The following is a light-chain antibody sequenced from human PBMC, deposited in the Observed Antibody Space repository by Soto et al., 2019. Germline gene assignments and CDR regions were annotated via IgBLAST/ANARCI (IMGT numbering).Light chain of an antibody. V-gene: IGLV1-40*01. J-gene: IGLJ2*01. Sequence: QSVLTQPPSVSGAPGQRVTISCNGSSSNIGAGYDVHWYQQLPGTAPKLLIYGNSNRPAGVPDRFSGSKSGTSASLAITGLQAEDEADYYCQSYDSSLSVVFGGGTKVPAL. CDR3: QSYDSSLSVV. CDR2: GNS. CDR1: SSNIGAGYD.